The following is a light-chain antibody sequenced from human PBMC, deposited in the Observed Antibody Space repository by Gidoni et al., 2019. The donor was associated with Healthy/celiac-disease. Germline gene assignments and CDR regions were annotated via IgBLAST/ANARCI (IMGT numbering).Light chain of an antibody. CDR1: QSISSY. V-gene: IGKV1-39*01. CDR2: AAS. Sequence: DIQMTQSPSSLSASVGDRVPITCRASQSISSYLNWYQQKPGKAPKLLIYAASSLQSGGTSRFSGSGSGTYFTLTISSLQPEDFATYYCQQSYSTPHFGQXTKLEIK. CDR3: QQSYSTPH. J-gene: IGKJ2*01.